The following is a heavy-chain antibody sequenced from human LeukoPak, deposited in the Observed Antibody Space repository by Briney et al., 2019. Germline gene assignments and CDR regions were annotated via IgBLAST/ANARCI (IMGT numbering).Heavy chain of an antibody. J-gene: IGHJ6*03. CDR3: ARGLYSSGLYYYYYMDV. Sequence: EASVKVSCKTSGGTFSSYAISWVRQAPGQGLEWMGGIIPIFGTANYAQKFQGRVTITADKSTSTAYMELSSLRSEDTAVYYCARGLYSSGLYYYYYMDVWGKGTTVTVSS. V-gene: IGHV1-69*06. CDR2: IIPIFGTA. CDR1: GGTFSSYA. D-gene: IGHD6-19*01.